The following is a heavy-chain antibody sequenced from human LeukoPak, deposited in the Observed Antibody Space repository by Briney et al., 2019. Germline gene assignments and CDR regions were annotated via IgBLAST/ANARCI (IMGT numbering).Heavy chain of an antibody. CDR1: GFTFNNYG. CDR3: GAAYSGSSPFDY. D-gene: IGHD1-26*01. J-gene: IGHJ4*02. V-gene: IGHV3-48*01. CDR2: ISSDSSSL. Sequence: PGGSLRLSCAASGFTFNNYGMNWVRQAPGKGLEWLSYISSDSSSLSYADSVRGRFTISRDNAKNSLYLQMNSLRAEDTAVYYCGAAYSGSSPFDYWGQGTLVTVSS.